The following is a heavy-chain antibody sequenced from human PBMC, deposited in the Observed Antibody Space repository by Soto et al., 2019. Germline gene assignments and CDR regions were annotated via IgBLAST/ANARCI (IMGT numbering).Heavy chain of an antibody. V-gene: IGHV5-51*01. D-gene: IGHD3-22*01. CDR3: ATSYHYENRGLPFDY. CDR2: IYPGDSDT. Sequence: PGESLKISCKGSGYSFTRYWIAWVRQVPGKGLEWMGLIYPGDSDTRYSPPFQGQVIISADKSLSTAYPRWSSLRASDTAMYYCATSYHYENRGLPFDYWGQGTLVTVSS. CDR1: GYSFTRYW. J-gene: IGHJ4*02.